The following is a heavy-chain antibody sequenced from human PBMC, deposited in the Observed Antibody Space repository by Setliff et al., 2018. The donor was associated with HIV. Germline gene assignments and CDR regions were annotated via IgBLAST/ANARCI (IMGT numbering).Heavy chain of an antibody. CDR3: ARLCVAAAGTRSIPWYFDL. Sequence: SETLSLTCTVSGDSISGGGYFWSWVRQHPGKGLEWIGYIYYTGNTYYNPSLKSRVTISVDTSKNQFSLKLSSVTAADTAVYYCARLCVAAAGTRSIPWYFDLWGRGTLVTVSS. CDR2: IYYTGNT. D-gene: IGHD6-13*01. J-gene: IGHJ2*01. V-gene: IGHV4-31*03. CDR1: GDSISGGGYF.